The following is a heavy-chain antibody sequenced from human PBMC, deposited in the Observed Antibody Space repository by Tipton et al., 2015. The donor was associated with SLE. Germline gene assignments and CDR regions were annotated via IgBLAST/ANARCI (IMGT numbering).Heavy chain of an antibody. CDR3: ATNAQQQLVWDY. CDR1: GFTFSNYA. D-gene: IGHD6-13*01. J-gene: IGHJ4*02. Sequence: SLRLSCAASGFTFSNYAMHWVRQAPGKGLEWVAVISYDGSNKYYADSVKGRFTISRDNSKNTLYLQMNSLRVEDTAVYYCATNAQQQLVWDYWGQGTLVTVSS. V-gene: IGHV3-30*14. CDR2: ISYDGSNK.